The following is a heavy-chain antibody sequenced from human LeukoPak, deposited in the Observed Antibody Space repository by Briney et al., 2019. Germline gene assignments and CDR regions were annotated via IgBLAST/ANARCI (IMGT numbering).Heavy chain of an antibody. Sequence: PSETLSLTCAVYGGSFSGYYWSWIRQPPGKGLEWIGEINHSGSTNYNPSLKSRVTISVDTSKNQFSLKLSSVTAADTAVYYCARYYYDSSGYDYWGQGTLVTVSS. D-gene: IGHD3-22*01. V-gene: IGHV4-34*01. J-gene: IGHJ4*02. CDR1: GGSFSGYY. CDR3: ARYYYDSSGYDY. CDR2: INHSGST.